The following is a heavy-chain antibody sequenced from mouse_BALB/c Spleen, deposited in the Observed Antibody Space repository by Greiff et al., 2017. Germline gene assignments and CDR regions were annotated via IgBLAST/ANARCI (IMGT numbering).Heavy chain of an antibody. J-gene: IGHJ3*01. CDR1: GYTFTSYT. D-gene: IGHD1-2*01. V-gene: IGHV1-4*01. Sequence: QVQLKESGAELARPGASVKMSCKASGYTFTSYTMHWVNQRPGQGLEWIGYINPSSGYTNYNQKFKDKATLTADKSSSTAYMQLSSLTSEDSAVYYCARGGGSTTAPFAYWGQGTLVTVSA. CDR3: ARGGGSTTAPFAY. CDR2: INPSSGYT.